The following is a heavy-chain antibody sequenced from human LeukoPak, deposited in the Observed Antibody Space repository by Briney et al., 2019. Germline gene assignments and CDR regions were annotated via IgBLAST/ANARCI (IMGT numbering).Heavy chain of an antibody. CDR1: GFTFSSYA. V-gene: IGHV3-64*01. CDR2: ISSNGGST. J-gene: IGHJ4*02. Sequence: GGSLRLSCAASGFTFSSYAMHWVRQAPGKGLEYVSAISSNGGSTYYASSVKGRFTISRDNSKNTPYLQMGSLRAEDMAVYYCARKGGDFNGFDYWGQGTLVTVSS. CDR3: ARKGGDFNGFDY. D-gene: IGHD2-21*02.